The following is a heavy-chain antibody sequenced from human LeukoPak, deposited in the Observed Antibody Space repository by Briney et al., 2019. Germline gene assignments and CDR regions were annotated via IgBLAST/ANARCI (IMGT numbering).Heavy chain of an antibody. J-gene: IGHJ6*03. CDR1: GGSFSGYY. CDR3: ARGAFCGGDCYSGGNYYYYYMDV. Sequence: SETLSLTCAVYGGSFSGYYWSWIRQPPGKGLEWTGEINHSGSTNYNPSLKSRVTISVDTSKNQFSLKLSSVTAADTAVYYCARGAFCGGDCYSGGNYYYYYMDVWGKGTTVTVSS. V-gene: IGHV4-34*01. D-gene: IGHD2-21*02. CDR2: INHSGST.